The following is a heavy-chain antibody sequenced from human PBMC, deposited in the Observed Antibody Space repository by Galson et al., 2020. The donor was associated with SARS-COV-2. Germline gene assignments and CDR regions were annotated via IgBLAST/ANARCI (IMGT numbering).Heavy chain of an antibody. CDR3: ARVGAARTVDY. CDR2: ISSSSSTI. V-gene: IGHV3-48*04. CDR1: GFTFSSYS. J-gene: IGHJ4*02. D-gene: IGHD6-6*01. Sequence: GGSLRLSCAASGFTFSSYSMNWVRQAPGKGLEWVSYISSSSSTIYYADSVKGRFTISRDNAKNSLYLQMNSLRAEDTAVYYCARVGAARTVDYWGQGTLVTVSS.